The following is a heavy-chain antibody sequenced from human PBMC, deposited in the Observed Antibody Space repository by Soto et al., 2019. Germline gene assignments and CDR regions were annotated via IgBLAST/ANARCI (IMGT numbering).Heavy chain of an antibody. J-gene: IGHJ2*01. CDR2: ISGSGGST. V-gene: IGHV3-23*01. CDR3: AKGGHDYGDRRRWYFDL. Sequence: EVQLLESGGGLVQPGGSLRLSCAASGFTFSSYAMSWVRQAPGKGLEWVSAISGSGGSTYYADSVKGRFTISRDNSKNTLYLQMNSLRAEDTAVYYCAKGGHDYGDRRRWYFDLWGRGTLVTVSS. D-gene: IGHD4-17*01. CDR1: GFTFSSYA.